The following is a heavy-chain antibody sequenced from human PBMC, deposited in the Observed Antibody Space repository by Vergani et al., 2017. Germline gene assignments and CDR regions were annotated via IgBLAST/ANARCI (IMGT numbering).Heavy chain of an antibody. Sequence: QVQLQESCPGLVKPSQTLSITCTVSGGSISSGGYYWSWTRQHPGRGLGWIGYIYYSGSTYYNPSLKSRVTIAVDTSKNQFSLKLSSVTAADTAVYYCARALKARHLYIAARLDYWGQGTLVTVSS. J-gene: IGHJ4*02. CDR1: GGSISSGGYY. CDR3: ARALKARHLYIAARLDY. CDR2: IYYSGST. D-gene: IGHD6-6*01. V-gene: IGHV4-31*03.